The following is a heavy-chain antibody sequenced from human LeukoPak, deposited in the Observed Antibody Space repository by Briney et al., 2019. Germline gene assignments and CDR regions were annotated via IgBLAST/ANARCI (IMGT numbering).Heavy chain of an antibody. Sequence: ASDKVSCMLSGYTLTEVSMHWVRQAPGKGLEWMGGCDPEDGETIYAQKFQGRVTMTVDTSTDTAYMERSCVRSEDRAVYYCATLPWGGVEHYWGQGTLVTVSS. V-gene: IGHV1-24*01. D-gene: IGHD3-16*01. CDR2: CDPEDGET. J-gene: IGHJ4*02. CDR1: GYTLTEVS. CDR3: ATLPWGGVEHY.